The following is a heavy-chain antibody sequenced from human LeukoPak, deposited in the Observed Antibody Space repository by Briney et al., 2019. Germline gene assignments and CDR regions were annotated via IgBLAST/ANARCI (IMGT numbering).Heavy chain of an antibody. CDR3: ARDIVETYYYYGMDV. D-gene: IGHD2-21*01. CDR1: GFTFSSYS. Sequence: GGSLRLSCAASGFTFSSYSMNWVRQAPGKGLEWVAVISYDGSNKYYADSVKGRFTISRDNSKNTLYLQMNSLRAEDTAVYYCARDIVETYYYYGMDVWGQGTTVTVSS. CDR2: ISYDGSNK. V-gene: IGHV3-30*03. J-gene: IGHJ6*02.